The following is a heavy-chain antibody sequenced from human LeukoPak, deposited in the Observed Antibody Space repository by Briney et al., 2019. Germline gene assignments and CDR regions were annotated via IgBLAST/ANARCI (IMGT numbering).Heavy chain of an antibody. V-gene: IGHV3-33*01. CDR3: ARGNSDAFDI. CDR2: IWYDGSYK. D-gene: IGHD4-23*01. J-gene: IGHJ3*02. Sequence: GRSLKLSCAASGFTFSDYAMHWVRQAPGKGLEWMAIIWYDGSYKYYAGSVKGRFAISRDNSKNTLYLQVNSLTAEDTAVYYCARGNSDAFDIWGHGTMVTVSS. CDR1: GFTFSDYA.